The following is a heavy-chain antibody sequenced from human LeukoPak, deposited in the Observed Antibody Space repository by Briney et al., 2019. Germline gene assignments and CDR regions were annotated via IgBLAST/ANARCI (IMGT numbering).Heavy chain of an antibody. Sequence: SETLSLTCTVSGGSISSYYWSWIRQPAGKGLEWIGRIYTSGSTNYNPSLKSRVTMSVDTSKNQFSLKLSSVTAADTAVYYCARQEITMVRGVIMYYFDYWGQGTLVTVSS. J-gene: IGHJ4*02. D-gene: IGHD3-10*01. V-gene: IGHV4-4*07. CDR1: GGSISSYY. CDR3: ARQEITMVRGVIMYYFDY. CDR2: IYTSGST.